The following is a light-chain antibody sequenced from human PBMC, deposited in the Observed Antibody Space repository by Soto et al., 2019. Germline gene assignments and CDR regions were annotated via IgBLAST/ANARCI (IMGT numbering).Light chain of an antibody. CDR2: AAS. CDR3: QQYGSFSPIT. CDR1: QSIASY. Sequence: DIQMTQSPSSLSASVGDRVTITCRASQSIASYLNWYQQKPGKAPNLLIYAASSLQSGVPSRFSGSGSGTDFTLTISSLQPEDFATYYCQQYGSFSPITFGGGTKVEI. J-gene: IGKJ4*01. V-gene: IGKV1-39*01.